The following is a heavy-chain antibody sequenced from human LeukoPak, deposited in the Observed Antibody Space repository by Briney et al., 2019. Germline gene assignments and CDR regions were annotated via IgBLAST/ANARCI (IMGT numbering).Heavy chain of an antibody. J-gene: IGHJ6*03. CDR2: IIGSGSTI. CDR3: AREAHNWNYHYYYMDV. D-gene: IGHD1-20*01. CDR1: GFTFSDYY. V-gene: IGHV3-11*01. Sequence: GGSLRLSCAASGFTFSDYYMSWIRQAPGKGLEWVSYIIGSGSTIYYADSVKGRFTISRDNAKSSLYLQMNSLRAEDTAVYYCAREAHNWNYHYYYMDVWGKGTTVTVSS.